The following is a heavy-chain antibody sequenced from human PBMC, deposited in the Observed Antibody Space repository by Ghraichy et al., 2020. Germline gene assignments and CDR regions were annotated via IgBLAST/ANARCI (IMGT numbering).Heavy chain of an antibody. J-gene: IGHJ4*02. CDR2: IYSGGST. CDR3: ARSPQVRLWGIGGYYFDY. D-gene: IGHD3-16*01. Sequence: GGSLRLSCAASGFTVSSNYMSWVRQAPGKGLEWVSVIYSGGSTYYADSVKGRFTISRDNSKNTLYLQMNSLRAEDTAVYYCARSPQVRLWGIGGYYFDYWGQGTLVTVSS. CDR1: GFTVSSNY. V-gene: IGHV3-53*01.